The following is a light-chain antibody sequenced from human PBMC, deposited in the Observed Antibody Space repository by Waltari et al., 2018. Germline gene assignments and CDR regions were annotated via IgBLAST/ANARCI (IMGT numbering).Light chain of an antibody. CDR3: CSYAGSSTWV. J-gene: IGLJ3*02. Sequence: QSALTQPASVSGSPGQSITISSTGTSRDVGSYNLVSWYQQHPGKAPKLMLYEGSKRPSGVSNRFCGYKAGNTAYLTISGLQAEDEADYYCCSYAGSSTWVFGGGTKLTVL. CDR1: SRDVGSYNL. V-gene: IGLV2-23*01. CDR2: EGS.